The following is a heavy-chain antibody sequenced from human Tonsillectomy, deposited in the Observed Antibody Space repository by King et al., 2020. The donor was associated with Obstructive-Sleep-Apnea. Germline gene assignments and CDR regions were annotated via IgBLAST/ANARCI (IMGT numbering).Heavy chain of an antibody. Sequence: VQLVESGGGLVQPVGSLRLSWVAAGFTFSNYVMSCVRHTPGQGLEGVSAISGSGVTTYYADSVKDRFTISRDNSKGTLYLQMNSLRVEDTAVYYCANAVGTYNPFAYWGRGTLVTVSS. CDR2: ISGSGVTT. V-gene: IGHV3-23*04. CDR1: GFTFSNYV. CDR3: ANAVGTYNPFAY. J-gene: IGHJ4*02. D-gene: IGHD1-14*01.